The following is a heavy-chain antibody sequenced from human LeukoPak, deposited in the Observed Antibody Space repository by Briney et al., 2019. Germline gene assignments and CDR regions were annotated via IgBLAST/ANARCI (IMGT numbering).Heavy chain of an antibody. D-gene: IGHD3-22*01. CDR1: GFTFSDYY. CDR2: ISSSSSYT. CDR3: ARDLTYYYDSSGYYYDAFDV. V-gene: IGHV3-11*06. J-gene: IGHJ3*01. Sequence: GGSLRLSCAASGFTFSDYYMSWIRQAPGKGLEWVSYISSSSSYTNYADSVKGRFTISRDNAKNSLYLQMNSLRAEDTAVFYCARDLTYYYDSSGYYYDAFDVWGQGTMVTVSS.